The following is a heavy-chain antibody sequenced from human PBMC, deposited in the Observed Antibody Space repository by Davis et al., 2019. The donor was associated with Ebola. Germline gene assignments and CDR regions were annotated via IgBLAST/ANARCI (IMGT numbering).Heavy chain of an antibody. Sequence: GESLKISCAASGFTFSSYWMHWVRQVPGKGLVWVSRIHTDGSSTSYADSVKGRFTISRDNSKNTLYLQMNSLRAEDTAVYYCAKGGYFLVRDAFDIWGQGTMVTVSS. CDR1: GFTFSSYW. J-gene: IGHJ3*02. D-gene: IGHD2/OR15-2a*01. CDR3: AKGGYFLVRDAFDI. V-gene: IGHV3-74*01. CDR2: IHTDGSST.